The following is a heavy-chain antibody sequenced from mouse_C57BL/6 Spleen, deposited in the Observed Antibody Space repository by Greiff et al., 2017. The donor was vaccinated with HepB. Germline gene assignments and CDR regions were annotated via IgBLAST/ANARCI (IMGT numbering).Heavy chain of an antibody. V-gene: IGHV1-54*01. CDR2: INPGSGGT. D-gene: IGHD2-14*01. J-gene: IGHJ4*01. Sequence: VQLQQSGAELVRPGTSVKVSCKASGYAFTNYLIEWVKQRPGQGLEWIGVINPGSGGTNYNEKFKGKATLTADKSSSTAYMQLSSLTSEDSAVYFCARREYDKEAYYAMDYWGQGTSVTVSS. CDR3: ARREYDKEAYYAMDY. CDR1: GYAFTNYL.